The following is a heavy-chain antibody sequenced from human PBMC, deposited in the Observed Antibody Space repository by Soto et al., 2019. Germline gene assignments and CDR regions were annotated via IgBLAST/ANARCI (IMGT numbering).Heavy chain of an antibody. V-gene: IGHV4-59*01. CDR1: GGSISSYY. D-gene: IGHD5-12*01. CDR3: ARDLLVATTGYGMDV. J-gene: IGHJ6*02. CDR2: IYYSGST. Sequence: PSETLSLTCTVSGGSISSYYWSWIRQPPGKGLEWIGYIYYSGSTNYNPSLKSRVTISVDTSKNQFSLKLSSVTAADTAVYYCARDLLVATTGYGMDVWGQGTTVTVSS.